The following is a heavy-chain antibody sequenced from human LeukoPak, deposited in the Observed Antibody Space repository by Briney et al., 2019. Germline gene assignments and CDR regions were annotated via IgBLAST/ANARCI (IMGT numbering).Heavy chain of an antibody. V-gene: IGHV3-66*01. Sequence: GSLRLSCAASEFSVGSNYMTWVRQAPGKGLEWVSLIYSGGSTYYADSVKGRFTISRDNSKNTLYLQMNSLRAEDTAVYYCARGDSTVTTTTSRRGYFYYYYMDVWGKGTTVTVSS. D-gene: IGHD4-17*01. CDR2: IYSGGST. J-gene: IGHJ6*03. CDR1: EFSVGSNY. CDR3: ARGDSTVTTTTSRRGYFYYYYMDV.